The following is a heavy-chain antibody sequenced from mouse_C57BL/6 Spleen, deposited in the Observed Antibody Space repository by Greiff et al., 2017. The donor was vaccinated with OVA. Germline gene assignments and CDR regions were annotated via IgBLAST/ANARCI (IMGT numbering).Heavy chain of an antibody. CDR2: IYPGDGDT. J-gene: IGHJ1*03. D-gene: IGHD1-1*01. CDR1: GYAFSSSW. Sequence: VQLKESGPELVKPGASVKISCKASGYAFSSSWMNWVKQRPGKGLEWIGRIYPGDGDTNYNGKFKGKATLTADKSSSTAYMQLSSLTSEDSAVYFCARSDYYGSRYFDVWGTGTTVTVSS. V-gene: IGHV1-82*01. CDR3: ARSDYYGSRYFDV.